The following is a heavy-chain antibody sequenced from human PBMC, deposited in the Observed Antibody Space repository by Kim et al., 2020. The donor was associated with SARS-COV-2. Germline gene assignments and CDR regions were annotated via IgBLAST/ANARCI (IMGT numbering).Heavy chain of an antibody. CDR3: ARVDWGKYDY. Sequence: GGSLRLSCAASGFSFTPYWMSWIRQAPGKGLEWVSNINQDGSEKYYGDSVKGRFTISRDNAKNLVYLQMSSLRADDTAVYYCARVDWGKYDYWGQGTLVT. D-gene: IGHD3-16*01. CDR1: GFSFTPYW. J-gene: IGHJ4*02. V-gene: IGHV3-7*01. CDR2: INQDGSEK.